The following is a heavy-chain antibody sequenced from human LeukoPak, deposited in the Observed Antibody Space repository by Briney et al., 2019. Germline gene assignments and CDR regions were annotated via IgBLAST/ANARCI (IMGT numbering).Heavy chain of an antibody. CDR2: INRKSGST. CDR1: GFTFSDDY. Sequence: ASVKVSCKASGFTFSDDYMHWVRQAPGQGPEWIGWINRKSGSTNYAQKFQGRVTMTRDTSISTAYMEVNRLRSDDTAVYYCAGRCSGVTCYGDAFDLWGQGTMVTVS. CDR3: AGRCSGVTCYGDAFDL. J-gene: IGHJ3*01. V-gene: IGHV1-2*02. D-gene: IGHD2-15*01.